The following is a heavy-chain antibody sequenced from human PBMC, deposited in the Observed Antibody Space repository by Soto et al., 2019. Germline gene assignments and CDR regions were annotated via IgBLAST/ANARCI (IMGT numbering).Heavy chain of an antibody. J-gene: IGHJ4*02. CDR2: INGDGRTT. Sequence: EVHLVESGGGLVQPGGSLRLSCTASGLTFNNYWMHWVRQAPGKGPVWVSRINGDGRTTTYADSVRGRFTISRDNAKNTVYLQMNSLRAEDTAVYYCAGGDYAGAGTFYLTDHWGQGSLVTVSS. CDR1: GLTFNNYW. CDR3: AGGDYAGAGTFYLTDH. D-gene: IGHD3-10*01. V-gene: IGHV3-74*01.